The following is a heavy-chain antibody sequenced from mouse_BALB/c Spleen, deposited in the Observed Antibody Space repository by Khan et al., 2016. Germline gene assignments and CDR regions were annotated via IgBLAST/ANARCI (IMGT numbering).Heavy chain of an antibody. J-gene: IGHJ3*01. CDR2: IYPGDGDT. CDR3: ARRAARATGFAY. CDR1: GYTFTSYW. V-gene: IGHV1-87*01. Sequence: QVQLQQPGAELARPGASVKLSCKATGYTFTSYWMQWVKQRPGQGLEWIGAIYPGDGDTRYTQKFKGKATLTADKSSSTAYMQLSSLASEDSAVXCCARRAARATGFAYWGQGTLVTVSA. D-gene: IGHD3-1*01.